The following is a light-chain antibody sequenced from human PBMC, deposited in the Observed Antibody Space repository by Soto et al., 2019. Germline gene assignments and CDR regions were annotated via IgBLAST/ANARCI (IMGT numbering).Light chain of an antibody. Sequence: QSALTQPASVSGSPGQSITISCSGTNTDVGAYDYVSWYQQHPGKAPKLILYDVINRPSGVSDRFSGSKSGNTASLTISGLQAEDEAEYFCSSYSTICNLVFGTGTKLTVL. V-gene: IGLV2-14*03. CDR1: NTDVGAYDY. J-gene: IGLJ1*01. CDR3: SSYSTICNLV. CDR2: DVI.